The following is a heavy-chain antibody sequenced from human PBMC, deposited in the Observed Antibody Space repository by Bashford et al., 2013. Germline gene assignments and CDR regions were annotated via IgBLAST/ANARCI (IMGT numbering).Heavy chain of an antibody. J-gene: IGHJ4*01. CDR3: VTERGGNSVSYYFDY. V-gene: IGHV3-30*03. Sequence: GSLRLSCVASGLSVSNYGMHWIRQVPGKGPEWVAVISQDGAAKFYADSVQGRFTVSRDNSKNTVYLEMSSLKTDDTGVYYCVTERGGNSVSYYFDYWGHGTLVTVSS. D-gene: IGHD4-23*01. CDR2: ISQDGAAK. CDR1: GLSVSNYG.